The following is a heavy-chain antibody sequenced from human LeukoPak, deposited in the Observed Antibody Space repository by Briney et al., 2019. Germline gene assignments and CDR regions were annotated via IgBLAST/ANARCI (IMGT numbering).Heavy chain of an antibody. J-gene: IGHJ4*02. D-gene: IGHD1-26*01. CDR1: GFTFSSYG. CDR2: ISYDGSNK. V-gene: IGHV3-30*18. CDR3: AKAISIVGATY. Sequence: GGSLRLSCAASGFTFSSYGMHWVRQAPGKGLERVAVISYDGSNKYYADSVKGRFTISRDNSKNTLYLQMNSLRAEDTAVYYCAKAISIVGATYWGQGTLVTVSS.